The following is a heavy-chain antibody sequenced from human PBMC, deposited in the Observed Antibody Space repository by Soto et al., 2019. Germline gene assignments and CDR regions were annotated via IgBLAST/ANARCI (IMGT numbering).Heavy chain of an antibody. CDR2: ISYDGSNR. Sequence: QVQLVESGGGVVQPGRSLRLSCAASGFPFTTYGMHWVREGPGKGLEWVAVISYDGSNRYYADSVKGRFTISRDNSKNARYRQMNELRPEDTALYYCVGGQYYFDCRGQGTLVTVSS. D-gene: IGHD3-10*01. CDR1: GFPFTTYG. CDR3: VGGQYYFDC. J-gene: IGHJ4*02. V-gene: IGHV3-30*03.